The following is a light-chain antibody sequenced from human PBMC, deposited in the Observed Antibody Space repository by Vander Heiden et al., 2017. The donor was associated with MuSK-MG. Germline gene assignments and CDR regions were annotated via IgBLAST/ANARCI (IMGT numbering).Light chain of an antibody. CDR2: GND. Sequence: SVLTQPPSVSGAPAQRVTISCTGSSSNIGAGYDVHWYQQLPGRAPKLLIYGNDNRPSRVPDRFSGSMSGTSASLAITGLQAEDEADYYCQSYDSSLSGYVFGTGTKVTVL. V-gene: IGLV1-40*01. CDR3: QSYDSSLSGYV. CDR1: SSNIGAGYD. J-gene: IGLJ1*01.